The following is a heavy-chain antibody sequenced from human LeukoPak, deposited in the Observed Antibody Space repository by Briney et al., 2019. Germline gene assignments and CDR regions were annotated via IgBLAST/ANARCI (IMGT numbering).Heavy chain of an antibody. V-gene: IGHV3-74*01. CDR2: IRTDGSEV. Sequence: SGGSLRLSCAASGFTFSSYWMQWVRQPPGKWLVWVSPIRTDGSEVSYADSVQGRFTISRDNAKNTVYLQMNSLRDDDTAVYYCAREGPTVTTPMDVWGKGTTVTVSS. J-gene: IGHJ6*04. D-gene: IGHD4-17*01. CDR1: GFTFSSYW. CDR3: AREGPTVTTPMDV.